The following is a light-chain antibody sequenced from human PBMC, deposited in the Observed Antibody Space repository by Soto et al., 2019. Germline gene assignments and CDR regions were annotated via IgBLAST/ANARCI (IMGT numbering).Light chain of an antibody. CDR2: GAS. CDR3: QQYNNWPPWT. CDR1: QSVSSN. V-gene: IGKV3-15*01. J-gene: IGKJ1*01. Sequence: EIVMTQSPATLSVSPGERXTLSCRASQSVSSNLAWYQQKPGQAPRLLIYGASTRATGIPARFSGSGSGPEFTHTISSLQSEDCAVYYCQQYNNWPPWTFGQGTKVEIK.